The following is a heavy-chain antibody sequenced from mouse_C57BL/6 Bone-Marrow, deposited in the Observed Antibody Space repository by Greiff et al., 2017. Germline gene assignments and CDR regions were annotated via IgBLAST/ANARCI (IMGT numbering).Heavy chain of an antibody. CDR1: GFTFSDYG. D-gene: IGHD1-1*01. CDR3: ARSWGGRRRENAMDY. CDR2: ISSGSSTI. V-gene: IGHV5-17*01. Sequence: EVQLVESGGGLVKPGGSLKLSCAASGFTFSDYGMHWVRQAPEKGLEWVAYISSGSSTIYYADTVKGRFTIPRDTAKNTLLLQMTSLRSEDTAMYYCARSWGGRRRENAMDYWGQGTSVTVSS. J-gene: IGHJ4*01.